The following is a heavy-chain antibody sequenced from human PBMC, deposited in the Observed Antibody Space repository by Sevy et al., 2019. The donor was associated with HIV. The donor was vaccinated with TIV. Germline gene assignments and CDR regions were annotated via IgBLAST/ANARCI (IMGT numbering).Heavy chain of an antibody. CDR3: TVVALDYEDPDFYHYGMDV. Sequence: GGSLRLSCVASGITFSNVWMSWVRQAPGKGLEWVGRIKSKSEGGTTDYAAPVKVRFTISRDDSKNTLYLQMNSLQTEDTAVYYCTVVALDYEDPDFYHYGMDVWGQGTTVTVSS. V-gene: IGHV3-15*01. CDR1: GITFSNVW. CDR2: IKSKSEGGTT. J-gene: IGHJ6*01. D-gene: IGHD4-17*01.